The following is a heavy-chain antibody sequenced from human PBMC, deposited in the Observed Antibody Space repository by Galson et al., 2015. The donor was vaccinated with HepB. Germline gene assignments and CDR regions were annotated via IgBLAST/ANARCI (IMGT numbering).Heavy chain of an antibody. D-gene: IGHD2-2*01. J-gene: IGHJ6*03. Sequence: SVKVSCKASGGTFSSNAISWVRQAPGQGLEWMGGIIPIFGTANYAQKFQGRVTITADESTSTAYMELSSLRSEDTAVYYCARGEAGYCSSTSCHRAYYYMDVWGKGTTVTVSS. CDR2: IIPIFGTA. CDR3: ARGEAGYCSSTSCHRAYYYMDV. V-gene: IGHV1-69*13. CDR1: GGTFSSNA.